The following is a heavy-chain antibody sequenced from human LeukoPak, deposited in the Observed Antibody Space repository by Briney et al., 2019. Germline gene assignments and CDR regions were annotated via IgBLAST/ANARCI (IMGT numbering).Heavy chain of an antibody. CDR1: GFTFSNYG. D-gene: IGHD2-2*01. V-gene: IGHV3-30*02. CDR3: AKLEDIVVVPAALFDY. J-gene: IGHJ4*02. Sequence: PGGSLRVSCAASGFTFSNYGMHWVRQAPGKGLEWVALIQYDGSNKYYADSVKGRFTISRDNSKNTLYLQMNSLRAEDTAVYYCAKLEDIVVVPAALFDYWGQGTLVTVSS. CDR2: IQYDGSNK.